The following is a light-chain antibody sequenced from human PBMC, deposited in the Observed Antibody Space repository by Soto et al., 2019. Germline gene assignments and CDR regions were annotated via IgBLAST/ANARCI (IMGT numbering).Light chain of an antibody. CDR1: QSVSSY. Sequence: EIVLTQSPATLSLSPGERATLSCRASQSVSSYLAWYQQKPGQAPRLLIYEASNRATGIPARFSGSGSGTDFTLIISGLEPEDSAVYYCQQRSNWSTFGRGPRLEIK. V-gene: IGKV3-11*01. CDR2: EAS. J-gene: IGKJ5*01. CDR3: QQRSNWST.